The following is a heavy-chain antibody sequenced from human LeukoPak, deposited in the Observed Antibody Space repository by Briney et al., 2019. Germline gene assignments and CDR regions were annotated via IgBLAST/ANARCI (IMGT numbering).Heavy chain of an antibody. V-gene: IGHV1-2*02. CDR1: GYTFTGYY. Sequence: ASVKVSCKASGYTFTGYYMHWVRQAPGQGLEWMGWINPNSGGTNYAQKFQGRVTMTRDTSISTAYMELSRLRSDDTAVYYCASTTRIAVAGTNLDYCGQGTLVTVSS. CDR3: ASTTRIAVAGTNLDY. CDR2: INPNSGGT. J-gene: IGHJ4*02. D-gene: IGHD6-19*01.